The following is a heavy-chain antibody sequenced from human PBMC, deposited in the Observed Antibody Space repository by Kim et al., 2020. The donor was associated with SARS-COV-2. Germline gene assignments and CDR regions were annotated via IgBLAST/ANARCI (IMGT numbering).Heavy chain of an antibody. J-gene: IGHJ6*02. D-gene: IGHD6-19*01. Sequence: ASVKVSCKASGYTFTGYYMHWVRQAPGQGLEWMGWINPNSGGTNYAQKFQGWVTMTRDTSISTAYMELSRLRSDDTAVYYCARALPAVAGIDWQGMDVWGQGTTVTVSS. V-gene: IGHV1-2*04. CDR3: ARALPAVAGIDWQGMDV. CDR2: INPNSGGT. CDR1: GYTFTGYY.